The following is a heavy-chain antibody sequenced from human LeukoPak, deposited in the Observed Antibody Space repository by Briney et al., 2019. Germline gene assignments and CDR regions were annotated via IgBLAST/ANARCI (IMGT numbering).Heavy chain of an antibody. Sequence: PSETLSLTCAVYGGSFSGYYWAWLRLPPGKGLEWIGEINDSGSANYNPSLKSRVTMSVDTSKNQFSLKLNSVTAADTAVYYCARPGVSYGPAFYAYWGQGSLLTVSS. J-gene: IGHJ4*02. D-gene: IGHD3-10*01. CDR1: GGSFSGYY. CDR3: ARPGVSYGPAFYAY. CDR2: INDSGSA. V-gene: IGHV4-34*01.